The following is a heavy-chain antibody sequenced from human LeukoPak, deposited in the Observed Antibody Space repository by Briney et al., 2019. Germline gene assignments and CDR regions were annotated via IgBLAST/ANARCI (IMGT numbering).Heavy chain of an antibody. CDR2: IKPSGRST. V-gene: IGHV1-46*02. CDR1: GYTFNRYY. Sequence: GASVRVSCKASGYTFNRYYMHWVRQAPGQGLEWMGIIKPSGRSTNYAQTFQGRVAMTRDTSTSTIYMELSSLRFEDTAVYYCARSMTTVVTPFDSGPFDYWGQGTLVTVSS. J-gene: IGHJ4*02. CDR3: ARSMTTVVTPFDSGPFDY. D-gene: IGHD4-23*01.